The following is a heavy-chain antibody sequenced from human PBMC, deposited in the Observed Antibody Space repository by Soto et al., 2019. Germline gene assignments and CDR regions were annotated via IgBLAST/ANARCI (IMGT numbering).Heavy chain of an antibody. V-gene: IGHV3-7*01. CDR2: IKEDGSEK. CDR1: GFTFSFYW. J-gene: IGHJ6*03. D-gene: IGHD3-10*01. CDR3: ARGRMVRGVTFYYYYYMDV. Sequence: EVQLVESGGGLVQPGGSLRLSCAASGFTFSFYWMSWVRQAPGKGLEWVANIKEDGSEKYYVDSVKGRFTISRDNATNSLYLQMNSLRAEDTAVYYCARGRMVRGVTFYYYYYMDVWGKGTTVTVS.